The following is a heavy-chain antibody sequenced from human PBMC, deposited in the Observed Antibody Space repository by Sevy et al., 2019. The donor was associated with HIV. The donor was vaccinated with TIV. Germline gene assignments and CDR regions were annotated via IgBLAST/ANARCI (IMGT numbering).Heavy chain of an antibody. CDR1: GFTFTDYV. CDR3: ATDRISDWFFDS. V-gene: IGHV3-23*01. Sequence: GGSLRLSCTASGFTFTDYVMNWVRQAPGRGLEWVSSIGGSGGSTTYADSVKGRLTISRDNSKNTLYLQMNSLRAEDTAVYYCATDRISDWFFDSWGQGTLVTVSS. J-gene: IGHJ4*02. CDR2: IGGSGGST. D-gene: IGHD3-9*01.